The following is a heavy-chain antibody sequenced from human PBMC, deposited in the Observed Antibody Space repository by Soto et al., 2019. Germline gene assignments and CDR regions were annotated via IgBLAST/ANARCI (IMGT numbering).Heavy chain of an antibody. CDR2: IHGSGSA. CDR3: ARSSHKESWFDP. Sequence: SETLSLTCTVSNGSISNFYWNWIRQSAGKGLEWIGRIHGSGSATYNPSLRSRVTMSVDTSKNQFSLKVNSVTGADTAVYYCARSSHKESWFDPWGQGTLVP. CDR1: NGSISNFY. V-gene: IGHV4-4*07. D-gene: IGHD6-13*01. J-gene: IGHJ5*02.